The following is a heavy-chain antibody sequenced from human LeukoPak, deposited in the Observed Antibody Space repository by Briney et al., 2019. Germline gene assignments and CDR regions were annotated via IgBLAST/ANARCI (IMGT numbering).Heavy chain of an antibody. Sequence: PSETLSLTCAVSNGSISGNNWWSWVRQPPRKGLEWIGEIYHSGSTNCNPSLKSRVTISIDKSKNQFSLRLSSVTAADTAVYYCARDSSVGGSWDYWGQGTLVTVSS. D-gene: IGHD2-15*01. J-gene: IGHJ4*02. CDR2: IYHSGST. CDR3: ARDSSVGGSWDY. CDR1: NGSISGNNW. V-gene: IGHV4-4*02.